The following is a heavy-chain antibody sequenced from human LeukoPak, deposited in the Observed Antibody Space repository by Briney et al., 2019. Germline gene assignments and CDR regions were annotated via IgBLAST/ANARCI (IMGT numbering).Heavy chain of an antibody. D-gene: IGHD1-26*01. V-gene: IGHV4-59*01. CDR3: ARVKWELLTPYGYYYMDV. J-gene: IGHJ6*03. CDR2: IYYSGST. Sequence: PSETLSLTCTVSGGSISSYYWSWIRQPPGKGLEWIGYIYYSGSTNYNPSLKSRVTISVDTSKNQFSLKLSSVTAADTAVYYCARVKWELLTPYGYYYMDVWGKGTTVTISS. CDR1: GGSISSYY.